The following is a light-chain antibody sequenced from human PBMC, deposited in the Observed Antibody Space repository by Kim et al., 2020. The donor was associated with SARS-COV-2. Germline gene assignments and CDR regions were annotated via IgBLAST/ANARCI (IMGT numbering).Light chain of an antibody. V-gene: IGKV1-39*01. CDR3: QRSYSTPRT. CDR1: QSIRSY. CDR2: AAS. Sequence: AAIGDRVTITCRASQSIRSYLNWYQQKPRKAPKPLIYAASSLKSGVPKRISGSGSGTDVTLTISSLQPEEFATYYCQRSYSTPRTFGQGTKMGIK. J-gene: IGKJ1*01.